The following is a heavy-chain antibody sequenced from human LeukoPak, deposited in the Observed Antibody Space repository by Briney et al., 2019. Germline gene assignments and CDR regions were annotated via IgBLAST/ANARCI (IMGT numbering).Heavy chain of an antibody. CDR3: AKQTIFGVAKNLGGTIGAEFDY. J-gene: IGHJ4*02. Sequence: GGSLRLSRAASGFTFSSYAMSWVRQAPGKGLEWVSAISGSGGSTYYADSVKGRFTISRDNSKNTLYLQMNSLRAEDTAVYYCAKQTIFGVAKNLGGTIGAEFDYWGQGTLVTVSS. CDR2: ISGSGGST. D-gene: IGHD3-3*01. CDR1: GFTFSSYA. V-gene: IGHV3-23*01.